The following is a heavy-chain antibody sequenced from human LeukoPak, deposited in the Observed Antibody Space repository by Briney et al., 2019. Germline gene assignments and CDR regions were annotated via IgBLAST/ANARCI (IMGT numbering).Heavy chain of an antibody. Sequence: GGSLRLSCAASGFTFSDYYMSWIRQAPGKGLEWVSYISSSGSTIYYADSVKGRFTISRDNAKNSLYLQMNSLRAEDTAVYYCARDRPYYDSSGYCDYWGQGILVTVST. CDR3: ARDRPYYDSSGYCDY. J-gene: IGHJ4*02. D-gene: IGHD3-22*01. CDR1: GFTFSDYY. CDR2: ISSSGSTI. V-gene: IGHV3-11*01.